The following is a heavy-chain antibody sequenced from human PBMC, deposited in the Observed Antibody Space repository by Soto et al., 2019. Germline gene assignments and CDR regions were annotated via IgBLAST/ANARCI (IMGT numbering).Heavy chain of an antibody. D-gene: IGHD3-3*01. CDR1: GFTFSSYA. Sequence: SCSASGFTFSSYAMHWVRQAPGKGLEYVSAISSNGGSTYYADSVKGRFTISRDNSKNTLYLQMSSLRAEDTAVYYCVKDPSYYDFWSGLAFDIWGQGTMVTVSS. V-gene: IGHV3-64D*06. CDR3: VKDPSYYDFWSGLAFDI. J-gene: IGHJ3*02. CDR2: ISSNGGST.